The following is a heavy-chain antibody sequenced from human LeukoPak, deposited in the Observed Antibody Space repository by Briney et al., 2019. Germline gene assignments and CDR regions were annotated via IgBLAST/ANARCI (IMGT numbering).Heavy chain of an antibody. V-gene: IGHV3-23*01. J-gene: IGHJ4*02. D-gene: IGHD3-22*01. CDR1: GFTFSSYA. CDR2: IRGSGDNT. CDR3: AKGSYYDSSGSFYFDY. Sequence: PGGSLRLSCAASGFTFSSYAMSWVRQAPGQGLEWVSGIRGSGDNTYYADSVKGRFTISRDNTKNTLYVQVNSLGTEDTAAYYCAKGSYYDSSGSFYFDYWGQGTLVTVSS.